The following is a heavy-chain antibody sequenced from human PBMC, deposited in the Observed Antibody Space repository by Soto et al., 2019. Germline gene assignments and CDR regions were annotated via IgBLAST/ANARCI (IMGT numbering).Heavy chain of an antibody. Sequence: SETLSLTCAVSGYSISSGYYWGWIRQPPGKGLEWIGSIYHSGSTYYNPSLKSRVTISADTSKNQFSLKLSSVTAADTAVYYCARGLAVVVVAARINWFDPWGQGTLVTVSS. CDR3: ARGLAVVVVAARINWFDP. V-gene: IGHV4-38-2*01. CDR2: IYHSGST. J-gene: IGHJ5*02. D-gene: IGHD2-15*01. CDR1: GYSISSGYY.